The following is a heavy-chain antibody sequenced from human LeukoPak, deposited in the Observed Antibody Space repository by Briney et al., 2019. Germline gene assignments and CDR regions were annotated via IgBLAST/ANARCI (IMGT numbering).Heavy chain of an antibody. Sequence: PSETLSLTCTVSGGSISSSSYYWGWLRQPPGKGREWIGSIYYSGSTYYNPSLKSRVTISVDTSKNQFSLKLSSVTAADTAVYYCARLIADYYDSSGYDYWGQGTLVTVSS. D-gene: IGHD3-22*01. V-gene: IGHV4-39*01. J-gene: IGHJ4*02. CDR1: GGSISSSSYY. CDR2: IYYSGST. CDR3: ARLIADYYDSSGYDY.